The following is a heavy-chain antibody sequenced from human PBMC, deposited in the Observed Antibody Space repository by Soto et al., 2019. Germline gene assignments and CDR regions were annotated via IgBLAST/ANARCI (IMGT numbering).Heavy chain of an antibody. CDR2: MNPNSGGT. V-gene: IGHV1-2*04. CDR3: ARLVSGSYYAFDY. J-gene: IGHJ4*02. CDR1: GYTFTSYD. Sequence: ASVKVSCKASGYTFTSYDINWVRQATGQGLEWMGWMNPNSGGTNYAQKFQGWVTMTRDTSISTAYMELSRLRSDDTAVYYCARLVSGSYYAFDYWGQGTLVTVSS. D-gene: IGHD1-26*01.